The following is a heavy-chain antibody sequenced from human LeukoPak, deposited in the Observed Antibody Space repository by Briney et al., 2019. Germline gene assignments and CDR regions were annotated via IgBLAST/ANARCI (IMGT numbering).Heavy chain of an antibody. CDR2: MNPNSGNT. J-gene: IGHJ4*02. V-gene: IGHV1-8*01. CDR1: GYTFTSYD. Sequence: ASVKVSCKASGYTFTSYDINWVRQATGQGLGWMGWMNPNSGNTGYAQKFQGRVTMTRNTSISTAYMELSSLRSEDTAVYYCARGHRTGIAPRGDYWGQGTLVTVSS. D-gene: IGHD6-13*01. CDR3: ARGHRTGIAPRGDY.